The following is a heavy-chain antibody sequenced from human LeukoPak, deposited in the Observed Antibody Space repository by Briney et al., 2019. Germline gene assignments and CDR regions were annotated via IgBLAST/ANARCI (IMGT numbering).Heavy chain of an antibody. J-gene: IGHJ4*02. CDR3: ARARLGELVLLVD. V-gene: IGHV4-39*02. CDR1: GGSMNNSPNF. CDR2: VSSGGVT. Sequence: SETLSLTCTVFGGSMNNSPNFWGWIRQPPGKGLEWIATVSSGGVTYYKPSLRSRVSIYADTSRNRYSLKVTSVTAADTAVYYCARARLGELVLLVDWGQGTLVTVSS. D-gene: IGHD3-16*01.